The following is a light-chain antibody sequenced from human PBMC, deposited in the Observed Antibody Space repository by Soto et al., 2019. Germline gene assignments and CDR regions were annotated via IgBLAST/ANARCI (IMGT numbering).Light chain of an antibody. V-gene: IGKV1-5*01. CDR1: QSISSW. CDR3: QQYNSHSRRT. CDR2: DAS. J-gene: IGKJ2*01. Sequence: DIQMTQSPSTLSASVGDRVTITCRASQSISSWLAWYQQKPGKAPKLLIYDASSLESGVPSRFSGSGSGTEFTLTISSLQPDDFATYYCQQYNSHSRRTFGQGTKLEIK.